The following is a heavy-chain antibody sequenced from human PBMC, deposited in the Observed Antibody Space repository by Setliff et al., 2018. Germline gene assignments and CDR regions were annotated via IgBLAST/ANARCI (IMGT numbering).Heavy chain of an antibody. V-gene: IGHV4-38-2*01. J-gene: IGHJ4*02. CDR1: GYSISSGYY. D-gene: IGHD6-19*01. Sequence: PSETLSLTCGVSGYSISSGYYWGWIRQPPGKGLEWVGNIYHSGSTYYNPSLKSRVTISVDTAKNQFSLKLTAVTAADTAIYYCARHRAVAGAYYFDFWGQGTLVTVSS. CDR3: ARHRAVAGAYYFDF. CDR2: IYHSGST.